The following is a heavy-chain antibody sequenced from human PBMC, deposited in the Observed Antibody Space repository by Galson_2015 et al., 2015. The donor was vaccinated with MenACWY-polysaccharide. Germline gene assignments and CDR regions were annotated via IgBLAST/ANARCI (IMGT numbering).Heavy chain of an antibody. V-gene: IGHV3-49*03. Sequence: SLRLSCAASGFTFGDYAMSWFRQAPGKGLEWVGFIRNKAYGRTTEYAASVKGRFTISRDDSKSIAYLQMNSLKTEDTAVYYCTRVGASGSHPDYYYMDVWGKGTTVTVSS. D-gene: IGHD1-26*01. CDR2: IRNKAYGRTT. J-gene: IGHJ6*03. CDR3: TRVGASGSHPDYYYMDV. CDR1: GFTFGDYA.